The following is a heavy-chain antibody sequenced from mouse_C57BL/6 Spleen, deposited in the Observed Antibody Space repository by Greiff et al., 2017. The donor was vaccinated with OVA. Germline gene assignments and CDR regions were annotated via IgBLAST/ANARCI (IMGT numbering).Heavy chain of an antibody. D-gene: IGHD1-1*01. Sequence: VQRVESGPGLVQPSQSLSITCTVSGFSLTSYGVHWVRQSPGKGLEWLGVIWSGGSTDYNAAFISRLSISKDNSKSHVFFKMNSLQADDTAIYYCARNYYYGSRGAMDYWGQGTSVTVSS. V-gene: IGHV2-2*01. CDR3: ARNYYYGSRGAMDY. J-gene: IGHJ4*01. CDR2: IWSGGST. CDR1: GFSLTSYG.